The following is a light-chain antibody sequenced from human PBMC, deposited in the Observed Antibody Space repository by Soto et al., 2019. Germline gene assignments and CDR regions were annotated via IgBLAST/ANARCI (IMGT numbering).Light chain of an antibody. J-gene: IGKJ5*01. CDR1: QSLLQRNGHNY. CDR2: LAS. CDR3: MQGLQTPRIT. Sequence: DIVSTQSPVYLPVTPGEPASISCRSSQSLLQRNGHNYLDWYVQKAGQSPHLLIYLASSRATGVPDRFSGSGSGTNFTLEISRVEAEDGGIYYCMQGLQTPRITFGQGTRLEIK. V-gene: IGKV2-28*01.